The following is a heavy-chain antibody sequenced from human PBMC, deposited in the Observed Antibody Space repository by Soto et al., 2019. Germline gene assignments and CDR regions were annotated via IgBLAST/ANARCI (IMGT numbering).Heavy chain of an antibody. J-gene: IGHJ6*02. V-gene: IGHV3-13*01. CDR2: IGTAGDT. D-gene: IGHD3-3*01. CDR1: GFTFSSYD. Sequence: EVQLVESGGGLVQPGGSLRLSCAASGFTFSSYDMHWVRQATGKGLEWVSAIGTAGDTYYPGSVKGRITISRENAKNSLYLQMNSLRAGDTAVYYCAREYLYDSSMDVWGQGTTVTVSS. CDR3: AREYLYDSSMDV.